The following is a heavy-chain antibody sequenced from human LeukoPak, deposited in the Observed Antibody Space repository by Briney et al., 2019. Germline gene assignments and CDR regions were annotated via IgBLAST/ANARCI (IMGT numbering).Heavy chain of an antibody. CDR1: GGSISSYY. CDR3: ARVRNAYDFWSGRGSGWFDP. V-gene: IGHV4-4*07. J-gene: IGHJ5*02. Sequence: MTSETLSLTCAVSGGSISSYYWSWIRQPAGKGLEWIGRIYTSGSTNYNPSLKSRVTMSVDTSKNQFSLKLSSVTAADTAVYYCARVRNAYDFWSGRGSGWFDPWGQGTLVTVSS. CDR2: IYTSGST. D-gene: IGHD3-3*01.